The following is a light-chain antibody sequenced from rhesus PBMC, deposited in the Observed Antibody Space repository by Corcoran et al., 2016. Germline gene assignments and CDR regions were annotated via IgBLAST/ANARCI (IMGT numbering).Light chain of an antibody. V-gene: IGKV1S14*01. CDR1: QGIRND. CDR3: PQHNSYPYS. Sequence: DIQMTQSPSSLSASVGDTGTITCRASQGIRNDLAWYQEKPGKAPKPRIYDASNLESGVPSRFSGRGSGTDFTLTISCLQPVDFATYYCPQHNSYPYSFGQGTKVEI. J-gene: IGKJ2*01. CDR2: DAS.